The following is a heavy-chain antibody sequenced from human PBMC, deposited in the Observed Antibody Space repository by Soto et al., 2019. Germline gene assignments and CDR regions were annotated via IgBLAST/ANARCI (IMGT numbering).Heavy chain of an antibody. J-gene: IGHJ4*02. D-gene: IGHD1-7*01. CDR2: SSATGSGR. CDR1: GFTFSSYG. V-gene: IGHV3-23*01. CDR3: AKDRRAGGNYGFYSDF. Sequence: GGSLRLSCAASGFTFSSYGMTWVRQAPGKGLEWVSFSSATGSGRYYADSVKGRFTISRDNSKNTLYLQMSSLRADDTAVYYCAKDRRAGGNYGFYSDFWGQGALVTVSS.